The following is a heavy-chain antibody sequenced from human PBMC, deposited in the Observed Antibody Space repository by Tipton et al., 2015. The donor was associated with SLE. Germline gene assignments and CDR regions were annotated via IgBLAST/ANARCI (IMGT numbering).Heavy chain of an antibody. Sequence: SCAASGFTFSSYAMSWVRQAPGQGLEWMGGIIPIFGTANYAQKFQGRVTITADESTSTAYMELSSLRSEDTAVYYCARDTQRGMDVWGQGTTVTVS. CDR1: GFTFSSYA. J-gene: IGHJ6*02. CDR2: IIPIFGTA. CDR3: ARDTQRGMDV. D-gene: IGHD6-25*01. V-gene: IGHV1-69*01.